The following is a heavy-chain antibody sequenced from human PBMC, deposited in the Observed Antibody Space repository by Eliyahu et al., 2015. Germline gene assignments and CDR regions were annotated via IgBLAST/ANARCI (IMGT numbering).Heavy chain of an antibody. CDR3: APGYSGSGYYYYGMDV. CDR2: IIPIFGTA. Sequence: EVKKPGSSVKVSCKASGGTFSSYAISWVRQAPGQGLEWMGGIIPIFGTANYAQKFQGRVTITADESTSTAYMELSSLRSEDTAVYYCAPGYSGSGYYYYGMDVWGQGTTVTVSS. V-gene: IGHV1-69*01. D-gene: IGHD1-26*01. J-gene: IGHJ6*02. CDR1: GGTFSSYA.